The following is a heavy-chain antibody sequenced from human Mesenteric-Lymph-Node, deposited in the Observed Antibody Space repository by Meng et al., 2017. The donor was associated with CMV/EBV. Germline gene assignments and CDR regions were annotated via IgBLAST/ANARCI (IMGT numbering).Heavy chain of an antibody. CDR2: ISSSSSYI. CDR1: GFTFSSYS. CDR3: AGLWYGSRFDP. Sequence: GESLKISCAASGFTFSSYSMNWVRQAPGKGLEWVSSISSSSSYIYYADSVKGRFTISRDNAKNSLYLQMNSLRAEDTAVYYCAGLWYGSRFDPWGQGTLVTVSS. V-gene: IGHV3-21*01. D-gene: IGHD6-13*01. J-gene: IGHJ5*02.